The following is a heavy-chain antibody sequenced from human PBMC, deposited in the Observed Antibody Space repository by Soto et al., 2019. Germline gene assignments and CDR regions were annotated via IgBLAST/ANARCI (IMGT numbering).Heavy chain of an antibody. CDR3: AMLGGWSGGSSGMDV. CDR2: IRRKANSYTT. D-gene: IGHD6-19*01. Sequence: PGGSLRLSCAASGLIFSDYHMDWVRQAPGKGLGWVGRIRRKANSYTTEYAASVKGRFTISRDDSKNSLYLQMNSLKSEDTAVYYCAMLGGWSGGSSGMDVWGQGTTVTVSS. J-gene: IGHJ6*02. CDR1: GLIFSDYH. V-gene: IGHV3-72*01.